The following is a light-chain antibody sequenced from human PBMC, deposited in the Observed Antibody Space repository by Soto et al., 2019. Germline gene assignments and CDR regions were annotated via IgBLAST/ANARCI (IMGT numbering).Light chain of an antibody. Sequence: QSALTQPASVSGSPGQSITISCTGTSSDVGAYGYVSWYQQHPGKSPKIILYEVNNRPSGLSNRFSGSKSGNTASLTISGLQAEDEADYYCNSYTTINTWVFGGGTKLTVL. CDR1: SSDVGAYGY. J-gene: IGLJ3*02. V-gene: IGLV2-14*01. CDR3: NSYTTINTWV. CDR2: EVN.